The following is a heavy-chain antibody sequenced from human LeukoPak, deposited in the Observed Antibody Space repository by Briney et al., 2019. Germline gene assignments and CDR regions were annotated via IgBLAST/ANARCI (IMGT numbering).Heavy chain of an antibody. CDR2: ISGSGGST. CDR3: AKAANWNDQYFDY. D-gene: IGHD1-20*01. Sequence: PGGSLRLSCAASGFTFSSYGMHWVRQAPGKGLEWVSAISGSGGSTYYADSVKGRFTISRDNSKNTLYLQMNSLRAEDTAVYYCAKAANWNDQYFDYWGQGTLVTVSS. CDR1: GFTFSSYG. V-gene: IGHV3-23*01. J-gene: IGHJ4*02.